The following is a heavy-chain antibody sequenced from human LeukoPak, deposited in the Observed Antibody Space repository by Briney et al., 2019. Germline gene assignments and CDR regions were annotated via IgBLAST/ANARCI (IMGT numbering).Heavy chain of an antibody. V-gene: IGHV3-21*04. CDR2: ISSSSYI. CDR1: GFTFSSYS. CDR3: AKDGGSCYDY. J-gene: IGHJ4*02. Sequence: GGSLRLSCAASGFTFSSYSMNCVRQAPGKGLEWVSSISSSSYIYYADSVKGRFTISRDNAKNSLYLQMNSLRAEDTAVYYCAKDGGSCYDYWGQGTLVTVSS. D-gene: IGHD2-15*01.